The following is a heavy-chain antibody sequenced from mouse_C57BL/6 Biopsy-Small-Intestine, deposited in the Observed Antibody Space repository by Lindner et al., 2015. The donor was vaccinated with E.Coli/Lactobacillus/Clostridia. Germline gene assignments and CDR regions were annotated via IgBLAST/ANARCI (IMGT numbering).Heavy chain of an antibody. CDR1: GYTFTNYI. Sequence: VQLQESGPELVKPGASVKMSCKASGYTFTNYIIHWVKQKPGQGLEWIGYIDPYNDGTKYNEKFKGKATLTSDKSSSTAHMELSSLTSEDSAVYYCARSYYSNYGYFDYWGQGTTLTVSS. J-gene: IGHJ2*01. CDR2: IDPYNDGT. V-gene: IGHV1-14*01. D-gene: IGHD2-5*01. CDR3: ARSYYSNYGYFDY.